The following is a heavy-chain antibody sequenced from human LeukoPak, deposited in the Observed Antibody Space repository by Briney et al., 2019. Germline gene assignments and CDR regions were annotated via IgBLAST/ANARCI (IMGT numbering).Heavy chain of an antibody. CDR3: ARVYYYDNSGYGKDYFDY. J-gene: IGHJ4*02. CDR2: IYYSGST. Sequence: PSQTLSLTCTVSGGSISSGDYYWSWIRQPPGKGLEWIGYIYYSGSTYYNPSLKSRVTISVDTSKNQFSLKPSSVTAADTAVYYCARVYYYDNSGYGKDYFDYWGQGTLVTVSS. D-gene: IGHD3-22*01. V-gene: IGHV4-30-4*01. CDR1: GGSISSGDYY.